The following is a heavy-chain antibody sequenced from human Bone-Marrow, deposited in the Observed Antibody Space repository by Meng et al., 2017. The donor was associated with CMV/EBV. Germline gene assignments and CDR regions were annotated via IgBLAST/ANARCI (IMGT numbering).Heavy chain of an antibody. Sequence: SVKVSGKASGYRFTNYGISWVRQAPGQGLEWMGGIIPIFGTANYAQKFQGRVTITTDESTSTAYMELSSLRSEDTAVYYCARGNAPYGDYLLCGMDVCGQGTTATFSS. D-gene: IGHD4-17*01. J-gene: IGHJ6*02. V-gene: IGHV1-69*05. CDR3: ARGNAPYGDYLLCGMDV. CDR2: IIPIFGTA. CDR1: GYRFTNYG.